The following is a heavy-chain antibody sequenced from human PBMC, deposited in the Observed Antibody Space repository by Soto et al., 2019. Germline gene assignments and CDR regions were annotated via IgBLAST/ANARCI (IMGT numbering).Heavy chain of an antibody. Sequence: SETLSLTCTVSGGSISSGGYYWSWIRQHPGKGLEWIGYIYYSGSTYYNQSLKSRVTISVDTSKNQFSLKLSSVTAADTAVYYCERGNEPDLYCSGGSCYRDGAFDIWGQGTMVT. J-gene: IGHJ3*02. V-gene: IGHV4-31*03. D-gene: IGHD2-15*01. CDR2: IYYSGST. CDR3: ERGNEPDLYCSGGSCYRDGAFDI. CDR1: GGSISSGGYY.